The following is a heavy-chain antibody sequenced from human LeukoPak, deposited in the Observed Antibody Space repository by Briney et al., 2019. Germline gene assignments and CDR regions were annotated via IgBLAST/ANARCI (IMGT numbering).Heavy chain of an antibody. Sequence: SETLSLTCAVYGESLNGHYWSWIRQSPGKGLEWIGEGSERGGTKFNPSLKGRVTISADTSKNQFSLKLSSVTAADTAVYYCARYRRLKTPYYFDYWGQGTLVTVSS. CDR3: ARYRRLKTPYYFDY. J-gene: IGHJ4*02. D-gene: IGHD1-1*01. CDR2: GSERGGT. CDR1: GESLNGHY. V-gene: IGHV4-34*10.